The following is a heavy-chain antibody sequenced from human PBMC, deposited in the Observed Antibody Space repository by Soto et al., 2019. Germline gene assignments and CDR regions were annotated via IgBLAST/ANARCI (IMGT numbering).Heavy chain of an antibody. CDR3: ARRDDYVLDY. CDR2: IYYSGST. CDR1: GGSISNYY. Sequence: QVQLQESGPGLVKPSETLSLTCTVSGGSISNYYWTWIRQPPGKGLEWIGYIYYSGSTSYNPSLKSRVTMSVDTSKNQLSLKLSSVTAADTAVYYCARRDDYVLDYWGQGSLVTVSS. V-gene: IGHV4-59*08. D-gene: IGHD3-16*01. J-gene: IGHJ4*02.